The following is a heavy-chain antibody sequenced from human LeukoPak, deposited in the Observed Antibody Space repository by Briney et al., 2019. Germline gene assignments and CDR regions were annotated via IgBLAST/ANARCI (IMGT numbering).Heavy chain of an antibody. V-gene: IGHV4-39*01. Sequence: SETLSLTCTVYGGSISSSSYYWGWIRQPPGKGLEWIVSIYYSGSTYYNPSLKSRVTISVETSKNQFSLKLRSVTAADTAVYYCASGYDSSAYQPFIDYWGQGTLVTVSS. D-gene: IGHD3-22*01. CDR3: ASGYDSSAYQPFIDY. J-gene: IGHJ4*02. CDR1: GGSISSSSYY. CDR2: IYYSGST.